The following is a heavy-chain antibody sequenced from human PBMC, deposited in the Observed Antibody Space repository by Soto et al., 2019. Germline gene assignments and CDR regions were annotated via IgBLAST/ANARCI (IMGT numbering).Heavy chain of an antibody. D-gene: IGHD4-4*01. CDR2: IYYSGST. J-gene: IGHJ4*02. CDR3: ARHSNRNYGLYYFDY. CDR1: GVSFSGYY. Sequence: SETLSLTCAVYGVSFSGYYWSWIRQPPGKGLEWIGYIYYSGSTKYKPSLKSRVTISVDTSKNQFSLKVSSATAADTAVYYCARHSNRNYGLYYFDYWGLGALVTVSS. V-gene: IGHV4-59*08.